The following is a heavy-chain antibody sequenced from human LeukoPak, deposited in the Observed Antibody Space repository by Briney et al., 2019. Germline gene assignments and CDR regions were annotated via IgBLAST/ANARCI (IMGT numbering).Heavy chain of an antibody. V-gene: IGHV3-21*01. CDR3: ATGEDCSSTSCYEGY. J-gene: IGHJ4*02. Sequence: PGGSLRLSCAASGFTFSTYSMNWLRQAPGKGLEWVSSINSSSSYIYYADSVKGRFTISRDNAKNSLYLQMNSLRAEDTAVYYCATGEDCSSTSCYEGYWGQGTLVTVSS. D-gene: IGHD2-2*01. CDR2: INSSSSYI. CDR1: GFTFSTYS.